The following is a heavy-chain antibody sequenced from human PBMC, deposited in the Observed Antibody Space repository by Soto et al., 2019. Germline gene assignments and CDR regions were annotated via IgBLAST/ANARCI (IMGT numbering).Heavy chain of an antibody. J-gene: IGHJ5*01. D-gene: IGHD3-10*01. Sequence: QITLEESGPRLVKPTQSLTLTCTFSGFSLTTCGVGVGWIRQPPGKALEGLALIYWDDDKRYSPSLKYSHILTTDTSKNQLGLIMTRMDTMDTGAYECAHNALARRGVDSWGQGALITFSS. CDR1: GFSLTTCGVG. CDR2: IYWDDDK. CDR3: AHNALARRGVDS. V-gene: IGHV2-5*02.